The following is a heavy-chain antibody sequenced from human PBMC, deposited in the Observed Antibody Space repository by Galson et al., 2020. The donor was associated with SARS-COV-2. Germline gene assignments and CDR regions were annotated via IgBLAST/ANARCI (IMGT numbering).Heavy chain of an antibody. CDR1: GFTFSDYY. V-gene: IGHV3-11*06. CDR2: ISSSSSYT. Sequence: GGSLRLSCAASGFTFSDYYMSWIRQAPGKGLEWVSYISSSSSYTNYADSVKGRFTISRDNAKNSLYLQMNSLRAEDTAVYYCARVSGSHILPYDVYGMDVWGQGTTVTVSS. CDR3: ARVSGSHILPYDVYGMDV. D-gene: IGHD1-26*01. J-gene: IGHJ6*02.